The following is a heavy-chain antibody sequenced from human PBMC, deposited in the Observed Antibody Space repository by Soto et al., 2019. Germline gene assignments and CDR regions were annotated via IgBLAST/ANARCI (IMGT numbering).Heavy chain of an antibody. CDR2: ISYDGSNK. Sequence: QVPLVESGGGVVQPGRSLRLSCAASGFPFSSNGMHWDRQAPGKGLEWVAHISYDGSNKHYTDSVKGRFTISRDNSKNMLYLQMSSLRVEDTAVYYCAGGQYYIDYCGQGTRVSVSS. J-gene: IGHJ4*02. D-gene: IGHD3-16*01. V-gene: IGHV3-30*03. CDR1: GFPFSSNG. CDR3: AGGQYYIDY.